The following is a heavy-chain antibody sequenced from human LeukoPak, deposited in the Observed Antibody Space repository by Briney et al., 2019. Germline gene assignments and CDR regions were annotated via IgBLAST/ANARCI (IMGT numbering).Heavy chain of an antibody. CDR3: ARDNVGDTPFDY. V-gene: IGHV3-7*05. Sequence: GGSLRLSCAASGFTFSYFWMSWVRQAPGKGLEWVANINLFWTEKHYVDSVKGRFTISRDNARKSLYLQMNSLRAEDTAVYYCARDNVGDTPFDYWGQGTLVTVSS. CDR1: GFTFSYFW. CDR2: INLFWTEK. J-gene: IGHJ4*02. D-gene: IGHD1-26*01.